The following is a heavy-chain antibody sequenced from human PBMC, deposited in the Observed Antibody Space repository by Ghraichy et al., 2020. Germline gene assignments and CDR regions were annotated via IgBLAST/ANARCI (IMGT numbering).Heavy chain of an antibody. CDR2: MNPNSGNT. CDR3: ARAGEYSSSFQRVFGYYYYGMDV. CDR1: GYTFTSYD. J-gene: IGHJ6*02. V-gene: IGHV1-8*01. D-gene: IGHD6-13*01. Sequence: ASVKVSCKASGYTFTSYDINWVRQATGQGLEWMGWMNPNSGNTGYAQKFQGRVTMTRNTSISTAYMELSSLRSEDTAVYYCARAGEYSSSFQRVFGYYYYGMDVWGQGTTVTVSS.